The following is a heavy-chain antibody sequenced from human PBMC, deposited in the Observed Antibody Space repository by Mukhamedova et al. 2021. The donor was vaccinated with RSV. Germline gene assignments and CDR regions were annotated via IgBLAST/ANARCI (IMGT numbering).Heavy chain of an antibody. J-gene: IGHJ4*02. V-gene: IGHV3-9*01. Sequence: VRQAPGKGLEWVSGISWNSGSIGYADSVKGRFTISRDNAKNSLYLQMNSLRAEDTALYYCAKDIGYSYGAYDYWGQGNLVTVSS. D-gene: IGHD5-18*01. CDR3: AKDIGYSYGAYDY. CDR2: ISWNSGSI.